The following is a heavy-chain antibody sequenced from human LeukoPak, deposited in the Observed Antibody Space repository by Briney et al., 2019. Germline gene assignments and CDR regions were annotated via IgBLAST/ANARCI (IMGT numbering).Heavy chain of an antibody. V-gene: IGHV4-34*01. CDR3: ARGPLHGGYYFDY. CDR2: INHSGGT. J-gene: IGHJ4*02. CDR1: GGSFSGYY. D-gene: IGHD2-15*01. Sequence: PSETLSLTCAVYGGSFSGYYWSWIRQPPGKGLEWIGEINHSGGTNYNPSLKSRVTISVDTSKNQFSLKLSSVTAADTAVYYCARGPLHGGYYFDYWGQGTLVTVSS.